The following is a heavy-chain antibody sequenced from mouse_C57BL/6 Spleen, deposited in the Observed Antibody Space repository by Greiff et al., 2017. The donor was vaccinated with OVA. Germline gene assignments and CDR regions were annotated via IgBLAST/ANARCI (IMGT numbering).Heavy chain of an antibody. CDR1: GYSITSGYY. CDR2: ISYDGSN. V-gene: IGHV3-6*01. CDR3: ARRGFGSSYYYYAMDY. D-gene: IGHD1-1*01. Sequence: VQLKESGPGLVKPSQSLSLTCSVTGYSITSGYYWNWIRQFPGNKLEWMGYISYDGSNNYNPSLKNRISITRDTSKNQFFLKLNSVTTEDTATYYCARRGFGSSYYYYAMDYWGQGTSVTVSS. J-gene: IGHJ4*01.